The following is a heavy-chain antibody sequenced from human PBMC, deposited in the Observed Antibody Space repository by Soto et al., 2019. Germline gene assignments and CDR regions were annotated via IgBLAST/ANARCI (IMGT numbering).Heavy chain of an antibody. D-gene: IGHD2-2*01. CDR2: IRSKAYGGTT. J-gene: IGHJ4*02. Sequence: GGSLRLSCTASGFTFGDYAMSWFRQAPGKGLEWVGFIRSKAYGGTTEYAASVKGRFTISRDDSKSIAYLQMNSLKTEDTAIYHCTRCLCPDTTSCYHDSWGQGTLVTVSS. CDR1: GFTFGDYA. CDR3: TRCLCPDTTSCYHDS. V-gene: IGHV3-49*03.